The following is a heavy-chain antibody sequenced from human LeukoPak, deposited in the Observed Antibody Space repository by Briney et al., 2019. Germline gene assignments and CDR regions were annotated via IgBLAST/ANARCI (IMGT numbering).Heavy chain of an antibody. Sequence: GGSLRLSCAASGFAFSNNWLHWVRQAPGKGLVWVARINTHGSSTNYADSVKGRFTISRDNAKNTLYLQMTSLSAEDTAVYYGLAGYYYYYMDVWGKGTTVTVSS. CDR3: LAGYYYYYMDV. D-gene: IGHD6-19*01. V-gene: IGHV3-74*01. J-gene: IGHJ6*03. CDR1: GFAFSNNW. CDR2: INTHGSST.